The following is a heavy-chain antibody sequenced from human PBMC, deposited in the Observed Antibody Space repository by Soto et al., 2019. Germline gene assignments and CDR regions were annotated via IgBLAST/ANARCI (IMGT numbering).Heavy chain of an antibody. CDR2: ISYDGSNK. CDR3: ENDQAITKIPRGAFDI. V-gene: IGHV3-30*18. Sequence: QVQLVESGGGVVQPGRSLRLSCAASGFTFSSYGMHWVRQAPGKGLEWVAVISYDGSNKYYADSVKGRFNISRDNSKNTLYLQMNSRSAADTAVYYCENDQAITKIPRGAFDIWGQGTMVTFSS. D-gene: IGHD3-22*01. J-gene: IGHJ3*02. CDR1: GFTFSSYG.